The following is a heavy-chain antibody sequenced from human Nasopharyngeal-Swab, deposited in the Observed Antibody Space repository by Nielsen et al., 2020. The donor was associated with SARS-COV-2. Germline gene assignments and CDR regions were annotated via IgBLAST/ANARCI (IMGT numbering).Heavy chain of an antibody. CDR3: ARYTNGRMDY. Sequence: SETLFLTCTVPGGSISSTFYYWSWIRRPAGRGLEWIGRIHTTGSTNYNPSLKSRVTISVGTSKNLLFLKLTSVTAADTAVYYCARYTNGRMDYWGQGTLVTVSS. V-gene: IGHV4-61*02. J-gene: IGHJ4*02. CDR1: GGSISSTFYY. D-gene: IGHD2-8*01. CDR2: IHTTGST.